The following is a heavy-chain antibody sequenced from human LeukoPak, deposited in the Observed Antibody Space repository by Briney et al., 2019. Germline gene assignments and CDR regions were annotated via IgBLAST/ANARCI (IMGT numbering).Heavy chain of an antibody. CDR1: GDSVSSNSAA. V-gene: IGHV6-1*01. CDR3: ARDNPDSSTSSRAGGPFDY. D-gene: IGHD2-2*01. CDR2: TYYRSKWYN. J-gene: IGHJ4*02. Sequence: SQTLSLTCAISGDSVSSNSAAWNWIRQSPSRGLEWLGRTYYRSKWYNDYAVSVKSRITINPDTSKSQFSLQLNSVTPEDTAVYYCARDNPDSSTSSRAGGPFDYWGQGTLVTVSS.